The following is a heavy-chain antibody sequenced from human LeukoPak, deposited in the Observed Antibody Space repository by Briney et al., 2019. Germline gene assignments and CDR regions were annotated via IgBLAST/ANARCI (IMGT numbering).Heavy chain of an antibody. J-gene: IGHJ4*02. V-gene: IGHV3-66*01. CDR2: LFASGYS. D-gene: IGHD1/OR15-1a*01. Sequence: HPGGSLRLSCAASGFSVSVNYMSWVRQAPGKGLEWVSVLFASGYSKYADSVKGRFTISRDNSKNTVYLQMTSLRTEDTAVYFCAQDIPIEQVPGLGPGYWGQGTLVTVSS. CDR1: GFSVSVNY. CDR3: AQDIPIEQVPGLGPGY.